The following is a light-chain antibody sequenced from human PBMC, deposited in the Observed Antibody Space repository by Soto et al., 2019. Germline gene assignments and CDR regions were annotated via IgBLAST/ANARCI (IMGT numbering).Light chain of an antibody. CDR2: SAS. CDR3: QHYGSSSPLP. Sequence: EIVLTQSPGTLSLSPGERATLSCRASQSVSSSELAWYQQKPDQAPRLLVYSASSRATGIPDRFSCSGSGTDFTLTISRLEPEDFAVYYCQHYGSSSPLPFGGGTKVEIK. V-gene: IGKV3-20*01. CDR1: QSVSSSE. J-gene: IGKJ4*01.